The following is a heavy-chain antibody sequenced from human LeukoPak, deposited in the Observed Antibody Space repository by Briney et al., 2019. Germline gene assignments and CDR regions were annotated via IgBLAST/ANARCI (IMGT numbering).Heavy chain of an antibody. D-gene: IGHD6-19*01. J-gene: IGHJ4*02. V-gene: IGHV3-30*03. CDR1: GFTVSSNY. CDR3: AREWPQQWREGGYFDY. Sequence: GGSLRLSCAASGFTVSSNYMSWVRQAPGKGLEWVAVISYDGSNKYYADSVKGRFTISRDNSKNTLYLQMNSLRAEDTAVYYCAREWPQQWREGGYFDYWGQGTLVTVSS. CDR2: ISYDGSNK.